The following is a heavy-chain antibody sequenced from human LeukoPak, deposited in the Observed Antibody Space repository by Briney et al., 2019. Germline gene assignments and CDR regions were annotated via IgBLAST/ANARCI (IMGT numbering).Heavy chain of an antibody. J-gene: IGHJ4*02. CDR2: ISTSSSYI. D-gene: IGHD2-8*02. CDR3: ATYRQVLLPFES. CDR1: GFTFSSYS. V-gene: IGHV3-21*04. Sequence: GGSLRLSCAASGFTFSSYSMSWVRQAPGKGLEWVSSISTSSSYIYYADSVKGRFTISRDNSKSTLSLQMNSLRVEDTAIYYCATYRQVLLPFESWGQGTLVTVSS.